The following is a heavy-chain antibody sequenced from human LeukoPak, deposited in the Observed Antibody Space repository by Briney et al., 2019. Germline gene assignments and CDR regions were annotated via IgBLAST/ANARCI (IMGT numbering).Heavy chain of an antibody. D-gene: IGHD3-22*01. Sequence: GESLKISCKGSGYTFASYWITWVRQMHGKGLEWMGRVDATDSQTIYSPSFQGHATISADKSINTAYLQWSSLKASDTAMYFCASPTFYYDSSAYHPFDYWGQGTLVTVSS. CDR1: GYTFASYW. CDR3: ASPTFYYDSSAYHPFDY. CDR2: VDATDSQT. V-gene: IGHV5-10-1*01. J-gene: IGHJ4*02.